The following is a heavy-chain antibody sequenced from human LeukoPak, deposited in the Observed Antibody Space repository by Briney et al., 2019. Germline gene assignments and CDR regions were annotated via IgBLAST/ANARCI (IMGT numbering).Heavy chain of an antibody. CDR2: ISYDGSNK. CDR1: GFTFSSYA. CDR3: AKDRGASGISATDT. D-gene: IGHD6-13*01. J-gene: IGHJ5*02. V-gene: IGHV3-30*18. Sequence: PGGSLRLSCAASGFTFSSYAMHWVRQAPGKGLEWVAVISYDGSNKYHADSVKGRFTISRDNSKNTLYLQMNTLRDEDTAVYYCAKDRGASGISATDTWGQGTLDTVSS.